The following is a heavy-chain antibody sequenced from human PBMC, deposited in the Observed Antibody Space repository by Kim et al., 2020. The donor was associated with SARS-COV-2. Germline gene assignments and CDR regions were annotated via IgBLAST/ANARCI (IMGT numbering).Heavy chain of an antibody. CDR3: AKDRGYGGNLEDY. J-gene: IGHJ4*02. D-gene: IGHD5-12*01. Sequence: YANSVKGRLNITRANSKNTLYLQMISLRAEDTAVYYCAKDRGYGGNLEDYWGQGTLVTVSS. V-gene: IGHV3-33*06.